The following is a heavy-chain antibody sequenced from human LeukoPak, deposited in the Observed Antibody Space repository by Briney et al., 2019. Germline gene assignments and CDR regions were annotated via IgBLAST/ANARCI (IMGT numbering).Heavy chain of an antibody. CDR3: ASRQPPRFF. CDR1: GFTFSRYA. J-gene: IGHJ4*02. V-gene: IGHV3-23*01. CDR2: VNNFGDTT. Sequence: PGGSLRLSCAASGFTFSRYAMTWVRHAPGKGLEWVSTVNNFGDTTHYADSVKGRFTISRDNSGSTLYLQMNSLRADDTAEYFCASRQPPRFFWGQGALVTVSS. D-gene: IGHD1-1*01.